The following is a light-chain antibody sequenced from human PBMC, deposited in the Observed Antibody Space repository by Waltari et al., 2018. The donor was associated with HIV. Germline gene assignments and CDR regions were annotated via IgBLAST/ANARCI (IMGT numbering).Light chain of an antibody. CDR3: GTWDSSLSAVA. CDR1: SSNVGNNY. Sequence: QSVLTQPPSVSAAPGQKVTISCSGSSSNVGNNYVSWYQQLPGTAPKLLIYYTNERPSGIPDRFSGSKSGTSATLGSTGLQTGDEADYYGGTWDSSLSAVAFGGGTRLTVL. J-gene: IGLJ2*01. CDR2: YTN. V-gene: IGLV1-51*01.